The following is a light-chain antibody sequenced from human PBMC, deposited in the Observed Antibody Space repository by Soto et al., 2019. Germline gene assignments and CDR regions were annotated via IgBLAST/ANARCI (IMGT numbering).Light chain of an antibody. CDR1: QSVSSD. CDR2: GAS. Sequence: EIVMTQSPATLSVSPGERATLSCRASQSVSSDLAWYHQKPGQAPRLLIYGASTRATGIPARFSGSGSGTEFTLTINSLQSADFAVYYGQQYNNWPRTFGQGTKVEIK. J-gene: IGKJ1*01. CDR3: QQYNNWPRT. V-gene: IGKV3-15*01.